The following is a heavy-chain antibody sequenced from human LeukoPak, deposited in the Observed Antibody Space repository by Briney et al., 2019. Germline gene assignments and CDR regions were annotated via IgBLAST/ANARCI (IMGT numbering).Heavy chain of an antibody. Sequence: GGSLRLSCLASKFTFNNYAMTWVRQAPGKGLEWVSSISGSGDNMDYADSVKGRFTISRDNSKNTLYLQMNSLRAEDTAVYYCAKDLATVYDFWSGTPEAYFDYWGQGTLVTVSS. CDR3: AKDLATVYDFWSGTPEAYFDY. V-gene: IGHV3-23*01. CDR1: KFTFNNYA. D-gene: IGHD3-3*01. CDR2: ISGSGDNM. J-gene: IGHJ4*02.